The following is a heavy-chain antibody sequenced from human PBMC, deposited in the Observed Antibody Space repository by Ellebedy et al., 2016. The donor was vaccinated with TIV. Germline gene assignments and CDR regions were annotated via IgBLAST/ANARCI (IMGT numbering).Heavy chain of an antibody. CDR1: GGTFSSYA. J-gene: IGHJ4*02. CDR2: IIPIFGTA. V-gene: IGHV1-69*13. D-gene: IGHD6-13*01. Sequence: ASVKVSCKASGGTFSSYAISWARQAPGQGLEWMGGIIPIFGTANYAQKFQGRVTITADESTSTAYMELSSLRSEDTAVYYCAVIWYSSSWYFIGGDDYWGQGTLVTVSS. CDR3: AVIWYSSSWYFIGGDDY.